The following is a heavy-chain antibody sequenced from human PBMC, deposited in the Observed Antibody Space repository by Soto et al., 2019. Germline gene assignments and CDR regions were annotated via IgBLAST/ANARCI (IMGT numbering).Heavy chain of an antibody. CDR2: INDYNGNT. Sequence: QVQLVQSGAEVKKPGASVKVSCKASGYTFTSYAISWVRQAPGQGLEWMGWINDYNGNTNYAQKLQGRVTMTTDTSTRTAYRELRSLRSDDTAVYYCARDLPPVDYWCQGTLVTVSS. V-gene: IGHV1-18*01. J-gene: IGHJ4*02. CDR1: GYTFTSYA. CDR3: ARDLPPVDY.